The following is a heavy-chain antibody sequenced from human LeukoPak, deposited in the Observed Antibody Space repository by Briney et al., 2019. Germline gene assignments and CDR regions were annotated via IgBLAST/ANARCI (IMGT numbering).Heavy chain of an antibody. CDR2: INPNSGGT. J-gene: IGHJ4*02. Sequence: ASVKVSCKASGYTFTSYYMHWVRQAPGQGLEWMGRINPNSGGTNYAQKFQGRVTMTRDTSISTAYMELSRLRSDDTAVYYCARVEGIRQWLVQGAYYFDYWGQGTLVTVSS. D-gene: IGHD6-19*01. CDR1: GYTFTSYY. CDR3: ARVEGIRQWLVQGAYYFDY. V-gene: IGHV1-2*06.